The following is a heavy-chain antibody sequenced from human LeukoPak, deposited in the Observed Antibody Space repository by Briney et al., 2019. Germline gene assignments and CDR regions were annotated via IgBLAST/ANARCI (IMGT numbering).Heavy chain of an antibody. CDR1: GFTFSSYG. Sequence: GGTLRLSCAASGFTFSSYGMSWVRQAPGKGLEWVSAISGSGGSTYYADSVKGRFTISRDNSKNTLYLQMNSLRAEDTALYYCAKDTVKVTTIRRVPHYMDVWGKGTTVTISS. CDR3: AKDTVKVTTIRRVPHYMDV. J-gene: IGHJ6*03. D-gene: IGHD5-12*01. CDR2: ISGSGGST. V-gene: IGHV3-23*01.